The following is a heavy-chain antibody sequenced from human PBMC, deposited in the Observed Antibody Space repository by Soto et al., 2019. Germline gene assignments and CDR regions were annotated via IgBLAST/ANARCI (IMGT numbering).Heavy chain of an antibody. V-gene: IGHV1-18*04. D-gene: IGHD3-10*01. CDR3: ARAGKQYYGSGSPYYYGMDV. J-gene: IGHJ6*02. CDR2: ISGYNGNT. Sequence: QVQLVQSGAEVKKPGASVKVSCKASGYTFTSYGVSWVRQAPGQGLEWMGWISGYNGNTNYAQKLQGRVTMTTDTSTRTAYMELRSLRSEGTAVYYSARAGKQYYGSGSPYYYGMDVWGQGITVTVSS. CDR1: GYTFTSYG.